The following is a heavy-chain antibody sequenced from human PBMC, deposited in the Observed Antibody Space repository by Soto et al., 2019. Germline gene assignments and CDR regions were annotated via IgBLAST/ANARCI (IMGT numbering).Heavy chain of an antibody. CDR3: VQTTGWPGFDV. Sequence: GGSLRLSCAASGFTFNRYSMNWVRQAPGKGLEWVSYITSGSSTIYYADSVKGRFTISRDTSKNTLYLQMNGLRAEDTAVYYCVQTTGWPGFDVWGQGTLVTVSS. CDR2: ITSGSSTI. CDR1: GFTFNRYS. J-gene: IGHJ4*02. V-gene: IGHV3-48*01. D-gene: IGHD6-19*01.